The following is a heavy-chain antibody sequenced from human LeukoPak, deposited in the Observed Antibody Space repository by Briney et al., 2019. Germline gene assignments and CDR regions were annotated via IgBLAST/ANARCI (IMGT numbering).Heavy chain of an antibody. V-gene: IGHV3-30*03. CDR1: GFTFSSYG. Sequence: GALRLSCAASGFTFSSYGMHWVRQAPGKGLEWLAVISFGGTDAFYADSVKGRFTISRDNSKNTVYLQMNSLRAEDTAVYYCARDEGYCSSTSCLVYNINWFDPWGQGTLVTVSS. CDR2: ISFGGTDA. J-gene: IGHJ5*02. D-gene: IGHD2-2*01. CDR3: ARDEGYCSSTSCLVYNINWFDP.